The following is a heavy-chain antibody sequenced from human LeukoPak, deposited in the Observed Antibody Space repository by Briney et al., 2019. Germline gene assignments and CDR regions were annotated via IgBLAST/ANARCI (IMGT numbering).Heavy chain of an antibody. Sequence: SETLSLTCTVSGGSISSSSYYWGWIRQPPGKGLEWIGSINYSGSTYYNPSLKSRVTISVDTSKNQFSLKLSSVTAADTAVYYCAGLVVHDYGDYEFDCWGQGTLVTVSS. CDR3: AGLVVHDYGDYEFDC. CDR1: GGSISSSSYY. J-gene: IGHJ4*02. V-gene: IGHV4-39*01. D-gene: IGHD4-17*01. CDR2: INYSGST.